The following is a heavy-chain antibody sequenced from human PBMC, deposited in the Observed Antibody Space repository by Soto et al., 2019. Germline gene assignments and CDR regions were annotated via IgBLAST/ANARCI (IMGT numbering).Heavy chain of an antibody. CDR1: GFTFIDYW. CDR3: ASTSIKYYYKDV. Sequence: GGSLRLSCAASGFTFIDYWMHWVRQAPWKGLEWVSRIKRDGSTTNYADSVKGRFTISRDNAKNTLYLEMNSLRVEDTADYYCASTSIKYYYKDVWGKGTTVTVSS. J-gene: IGHJ6*03. V-gene: IGHV3-74*01. CDR2: IKRDGSTT.